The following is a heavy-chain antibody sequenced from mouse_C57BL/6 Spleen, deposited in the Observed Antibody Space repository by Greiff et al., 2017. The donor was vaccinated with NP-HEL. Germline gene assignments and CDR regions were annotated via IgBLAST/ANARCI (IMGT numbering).Heavy chain of an antibody. CDR2: IWRGGST. CDR3: ASPSWDY. V-gene: IGHV2-2*01. Sequence: QVQLQQSGPGLVQPSQSLSITCTVSGFSLTSYGVHWVRQSPGKGLEWLGVIWRGGSTDYYAAFISRLSISKDNSKSQVFFKMNSLQADDTALYYCASPSWDYWGQGTTLTVSS. J-gene: IGHJ2*01. CDR1: GFSLTSYG.